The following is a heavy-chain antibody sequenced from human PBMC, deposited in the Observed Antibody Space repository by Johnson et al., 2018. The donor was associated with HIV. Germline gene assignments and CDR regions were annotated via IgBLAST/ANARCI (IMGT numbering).Heavy chain of an antibody. CDR3: AKDRLTLDAFDI. CDR1: GFTFRSYG. CDR2: ISGSGGDT. D-gene: IGHD1-14*01. Sequence: VQLVESGGGVVQPGGSLRLSCAASGFTFRSYGMSWVSQAPGKGLEWVSGISGSGGDTYYADSVKGRFTISRDNSKNTLYLQMNSLRAEDTAVYYCAKDRLTLDAFDIWGQGTMVTVSS. V-gene: IGHV3-23*04. J-gene: IGHJ3*02.